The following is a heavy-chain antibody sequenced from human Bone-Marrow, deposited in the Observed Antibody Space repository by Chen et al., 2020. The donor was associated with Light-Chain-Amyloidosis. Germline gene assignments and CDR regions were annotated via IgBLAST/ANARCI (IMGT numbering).Heavy chain of an antibody. CDR2: IKQDGSEK. D-gene: IGHD6-13*01. Sequence: EVQLVESGGGLVQPGGSLRLSCAASGFTFSSYWMSWVRQAPGKGLEWVANIKQDGSEKYYVDSVKGRFTISRDNAKNSLYLQMNSLRAEDTAVYYCARDSSSWEYYYYYYGMDVWGQGTTVTVSS. J-gene: IGHJ6*02. CDR1: GFTFSSYW. V-gene: IGHV3-7*01. CDR3: ARDSSSWEYYYYYYGMDV.